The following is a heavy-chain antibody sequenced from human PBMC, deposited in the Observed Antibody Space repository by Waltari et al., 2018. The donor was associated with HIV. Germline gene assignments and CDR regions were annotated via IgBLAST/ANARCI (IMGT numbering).Heavy chain of an antibody. CDR1: GYTFSDES. V-gene: IGHV1-2*02. CDR3: TRVFRGTIDYVDSRLGH. CDR2: QNPKGVGT. D-gene: IGHD3-22*01. Sequence: QVQLVQSGAEGKKPGASVTVASTASGYTFSDESMHGVRQAPGQGLEWMGGQNPKGVGTRYSGKVQGRVTRTGDTSISAAYMEWFRLRCDSTAIDYCTRVFRGTIDYVDSRLGHWGQGTLVTVSS. J-gene: IGHJ4*02.